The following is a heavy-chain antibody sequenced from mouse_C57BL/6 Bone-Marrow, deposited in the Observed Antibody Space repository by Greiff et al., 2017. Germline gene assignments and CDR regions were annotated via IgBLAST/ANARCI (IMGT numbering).Heavy chain of an antibody. CDR1: GFTFSDYY. V-gene: IGHV5-16*01. Sequence: DVQLQESEGGLVQPGSSMKLSCTASGFTFSDYYMAWVRQVPEKGLEWVANINYDGSSTYYLDSLKSRFIISRDNAKNILYLQMSSLKSEDTATYYCARAGDYEHWGQGTLVTVSA. J-gene: IGHJ3*01. D-gene: IGHD2-4*01. CDR2: INYDGSST. CDR3: ARAGDYEH.